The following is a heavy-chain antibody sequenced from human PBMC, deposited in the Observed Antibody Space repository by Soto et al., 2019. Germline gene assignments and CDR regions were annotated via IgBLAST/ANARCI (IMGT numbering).Heavy chain of an antibody. D-gene: IGHD2-2*02. V-gene: IGHV3-53*01. Sequence: GGSLRLSCAASGITVSNNYMSWVRQAPGKGLEWVSLIYSGGSTFYTDSVKGRFTISRDNSKNTLFLHMNSLRADDTAVYFCATYTSLDYWGQGTLVTVSS. J-gene: IGHJ4*02. CDR3: ATYTSLDY. CDR2: IYSGGST. CDR1: GITVSNNY.